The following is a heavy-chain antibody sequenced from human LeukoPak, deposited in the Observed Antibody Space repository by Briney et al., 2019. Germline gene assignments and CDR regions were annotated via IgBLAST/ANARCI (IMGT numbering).Heavy chain of an antibody. CDR3: ARDPFPYSSSWYGGVRKYWFDP. D-gene: IGHD6-13*01. J-gene: IGHJ5*02. CDR2: IYYSGST. Sequence: PSETLSLTCTVSGGSISRSSYYWGWIRQPPGKGLEWIGSIYYSGSTYYNPSLKSRVTISVDTSKNQFSLKLSSVTAADTAVYYCARDPFPYSSSWYGGVRKYWFDPWGQGTLVTVSS. V-gene: IGHV4-39*07. CDR1: GGSISRSSYY.